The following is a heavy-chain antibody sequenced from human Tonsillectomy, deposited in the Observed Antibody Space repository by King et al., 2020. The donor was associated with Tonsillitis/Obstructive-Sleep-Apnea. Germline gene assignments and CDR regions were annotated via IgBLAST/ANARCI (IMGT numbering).Heavy chain of an antibody. CDR1: GFSISTYGVG. D-gene: IGHD3-10*01. Sequence: ITLKESGRALVKPTDTLTLTCSLSGFSISTYGVGVGWIRQPPGKALECLALIYWDDDKRYSPSLKSRLTITKDTSKNQVVLTMTNMDPVDTATYYCAHSMSQLGDYYGSGALDYWGQGTLVTVSS. V-gene: IGHV2-5*02. CDR2: IYWDDDK. J-gene: IGHJ4*02. CDR3: AHSMSQLGDYYGSGALDY.